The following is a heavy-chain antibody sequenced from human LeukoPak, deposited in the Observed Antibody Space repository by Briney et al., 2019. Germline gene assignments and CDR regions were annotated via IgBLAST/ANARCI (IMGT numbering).Heavy chain of an antibody. CDR2: ISYDGSNK. D-gene: IGHD4-17*01. J-gene: IGHJ6*02. Sequence: GRSLRLSCAASGFTFSSYAMHWVRQAPGKGLEWVAVISYDGSNKYYADSVKGRFTISRDNSKNTLYLQMNSLRAEDTAVYYCARDYGDYDPYYYGMDVWGQGTTVTVSS. CDR1: GFTFSSYA. CDR3: ARDYGDYDPYYYGMDV. V-gene: IGHV3-30-3*01.